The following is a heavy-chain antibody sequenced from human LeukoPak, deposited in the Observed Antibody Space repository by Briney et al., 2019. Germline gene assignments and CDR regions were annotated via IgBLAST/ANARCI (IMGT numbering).Heavy chain of an antibody. V-gene: IGHV3-21*01. J-gene: IGHJ3*02. CDR1: GFTFSSYS. D-gene: IGHD1-26*01. Sequence: PGGSLRLSCSASGFTFSSYSMNWVRQAPGKGLEWVSSISSSSSYIYYADSVKGRFTISRNNAKNSLYLQMNSLRAEDTAVYYCARVERGLSDAFDIWGQGTMVTVSS. CDR2: ISSSSSYI. CDR3: ARVERGLSDAFDI.